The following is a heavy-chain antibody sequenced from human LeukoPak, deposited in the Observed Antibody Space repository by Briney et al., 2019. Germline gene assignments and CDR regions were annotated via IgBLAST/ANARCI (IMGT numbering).Heavy chain of an antibody. V-gene: IGHV3-21*01. Sequence: GGSLRLSCAASGFTFSSYNMNWVRQAPGKGLEWVSSITNSSTYIYYADSVKGRFTISRDNAKNSLYLQMNSLRAEDTAVYYCARDLCNDRGSSNSCYYGYWGQGALVTVSS. D-gene: IGHD2-2*01. CDR1: GFTFSSYN. J-gene: IGHJ4*02. CDR2: ITNSSTYI. CDR3: ARDLCNDRGSSNSCYYGY.